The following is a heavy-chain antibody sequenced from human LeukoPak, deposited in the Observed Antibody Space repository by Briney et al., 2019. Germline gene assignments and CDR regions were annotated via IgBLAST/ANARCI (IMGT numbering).Heavy chain of an antibody. CDR1: GFLFDDYA. CDR2: IRWNSGSI. Sequence: GRSLRLSCAASGFLFDDYAMHWVRQAPGKGLEWVSGIRWNSGSIGYADSVKGRFTISRDNAKNSLYLQMNSLRAEDTALYYCAKGSPLYYYGSGPNFDYWGQGTLVTVSS. V-gene: IGHV3-9*01. D-gene: IGHD3-10*01. CDR3: AKGSPLYYYGSGPNFDY. J-gene: IGHJ4*02.